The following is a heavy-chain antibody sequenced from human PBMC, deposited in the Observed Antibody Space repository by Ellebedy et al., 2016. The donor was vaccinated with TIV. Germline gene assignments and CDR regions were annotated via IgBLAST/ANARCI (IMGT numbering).Heavy chain of an antibody. D-gene: IGHD5-18*01. J-gene: IGHJ4*02. V-gene: IGHV4-59*08. CDR1: GDSITNYF. Sequence: MPSETLSLTCTVSGDSITNYFWSWIRQPPGKGLEWIAYLSYSGSTDYNPSLKIRVTMSVNTSNNQFSLKLSSVTAADTAVYYCARHSRNNYGYFAAPREYYYDYWGQGTLVTVSS. CDR3: ARHSRNNYGYFAAPREYYYDY. CDR2: LSYSGST.